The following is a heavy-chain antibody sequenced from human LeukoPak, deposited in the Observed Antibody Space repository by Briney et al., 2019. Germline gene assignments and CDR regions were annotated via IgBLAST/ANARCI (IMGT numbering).Heavy chain of an antibody. CDR3: ATSTVTHTRDP. Sequence: ASVTVSCQASEYTSSDFYLNWVRQAPGQGLEWMGWINPYTGATIYAQNFQGRVTMTWDASIGTGYVELTRLTSDATALYYCATSTVTHTRDPWGEGTLVTVSS. V-gene: IGHV1-2*02. D-gene: IGHD1-1*01. J-gene: IGHJ5*02. CDR2: INPYTGAT. CDR1: EYTSSDFY.